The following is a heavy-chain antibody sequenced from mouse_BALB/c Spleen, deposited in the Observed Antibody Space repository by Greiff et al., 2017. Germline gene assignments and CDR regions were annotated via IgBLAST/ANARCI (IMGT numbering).Heavy chain of an antibody. CDR3: ARHEEGDGYYYAMDY. Sequence: QVQLQQSGPELVKPGASVRISCKASGYTFTSYYIHWVKQRPGQGLEWIGWIYPGNVNTKYNEKFKGKATLTADKSSSTAYMQLSSLTSEDSAVYFCARHEEGDGYYYAMDYWGQGTSVTVSS. D-gene: IGHD2-3*01. CDR1: GYTFTSYY. V-gene: IGHV1S56*01. J-gene: IGHJ4*01. CDR2: IYPGNVNT.